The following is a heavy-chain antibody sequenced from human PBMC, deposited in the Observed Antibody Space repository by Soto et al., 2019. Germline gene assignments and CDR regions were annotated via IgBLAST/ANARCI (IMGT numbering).Heavy chain of an antibody. V-gene: IGHV4-59*01. Sequence: QVQLQESGPGLVKPSETLSLTCTVSGGSISSYYWSWIRQPPGKGLEWIGYIYYSGSTNYNPSLKSRVTISVDTSKNQFSLKLSSVTAADTAVYYCARASGEYYYDSSGYRGGIDYWGQGTLVTVSS. CDR3: ARASGEYYYDSSGYRGGIDY. D-gene: IGHD3-22*01. CDR1: GGSISSYY. J-gene: IGHJ4*02. CDR2: IYYSGST.